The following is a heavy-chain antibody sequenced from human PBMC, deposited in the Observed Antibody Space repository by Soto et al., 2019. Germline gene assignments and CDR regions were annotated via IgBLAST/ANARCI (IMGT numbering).Heavy chain of an antibody. J-gene: IGHJ4*02. CDR3: ARSVAVPGAHIDY. D-gene: IGHD6-19*01. Sequence: SERLSLNCSVSGGSIRGSYWSWIRQSPGKGLEWLGYVYYTGSTNYSPSLRSRVSISVDTSKNEFSLRLSSVTAADTAVYFCARSVAVPGAHIDYWGQGTQVTVSS. CDR1: GGSIRGSY. V-gene: IGHV4-59*01. CDR2: VYYTGST.